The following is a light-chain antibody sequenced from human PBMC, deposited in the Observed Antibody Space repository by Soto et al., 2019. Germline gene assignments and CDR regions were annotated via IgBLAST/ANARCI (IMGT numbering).Light chain of an antibody. Sequence: DIKMTQSPSSLSAYVGDRVTITCQASQDITNYLNWYQQKPGKAPRLLVYDGSNLDTGVPSRFSGSGSGTHFSFTISSLHPEDIATYYCQQFDSLPITFGQGTRLEI. CDR1: QDITNY. J-gene: IGKJ5*01. CDR3: QQFDSLPIT. V-gene: IGKV1-33*01. CDR2: DGS.